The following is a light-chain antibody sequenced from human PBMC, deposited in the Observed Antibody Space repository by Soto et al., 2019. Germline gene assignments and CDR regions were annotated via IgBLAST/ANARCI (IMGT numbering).Light chain of an antibody. CDR1: SSDVGGYNY. V-gene: IGLV2-14*01. CDR3: SSYTSSSTLG. J-gene: IGLJ2*01. Sequence: QSALTQPASVSGSPGQSITISCTGTSSDVGGYNYVSWYQQHPGKAPKLMIYEVSNRPSGVSNRFSGSKSGNTASLTISGLQAEDQADYYSSSYTSSSTLGFGGGPKLTVL. CDR2: EVS.